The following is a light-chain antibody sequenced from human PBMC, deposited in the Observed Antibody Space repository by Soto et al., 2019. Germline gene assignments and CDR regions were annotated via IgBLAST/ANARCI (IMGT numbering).Light chain of an antibody. V-gene: IGLV1-40*01. CDR1: SSNIGAGFG. CDR2: GNN. J-gene: IGLJ7*01. Sequence: QSVLTQPPSVSGAPGQRVTISCSGSSSNIGAGFGVHWYQQFPGTAPKLLIYGNNNRPSGVPDRFSGSKSGTSASLAITGLQAEDEADYHCQSYDNTLGDAVFGGGTQLTVL. CDR3: QSYDNTLGDAV.